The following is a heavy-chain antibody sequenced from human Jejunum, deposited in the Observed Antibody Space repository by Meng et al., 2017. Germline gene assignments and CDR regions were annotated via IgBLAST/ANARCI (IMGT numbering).Heavy chain of an antibody. CDR3: ARNGAYSADH. V-gene: IGHV4-4*02. Sequence: QVRLQGSGPGLVGPSGALSVTGAVSGASIRSGYWWSWVRQPPGKGLEWIGEIHHGGDTNYNPSLKSRVTISVDKSNNQYSLRLTSVTAADTAMYYCARNGAYSADHWGQGTLVTGSS. D-gene: IGHD2-15*01. CDR1: GASIRSGYW. J-gene: IGHJ4*02. CDR2: IHHGGDT.